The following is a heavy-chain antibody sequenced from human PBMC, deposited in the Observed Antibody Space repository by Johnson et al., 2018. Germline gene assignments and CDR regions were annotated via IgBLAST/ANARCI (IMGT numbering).Heavy chain of an antibody. CDR3: AKEKQQVPQRGLDAFDI. D-gene: IGHD6-13*01. V-gene: IGHV3-9*01. CDR2: ISWNSGSI. Sequence: EVQLVESGGGLVQPGRSLRLSCAASGFTFDDYAMHWVRQAPGKGLEWVSGISWNSGSIGYADSVKGRFTISRDNAKKSLYLQMNSVRAEDTALYYCAKEKQQVPQRGLDAFDIWGQVTMVTVSS. CDR1: GFTFDDYA. J-gene: IGHJ3*02.